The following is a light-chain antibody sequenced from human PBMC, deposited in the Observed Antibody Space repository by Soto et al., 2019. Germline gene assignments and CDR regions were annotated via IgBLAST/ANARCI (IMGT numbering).Light chain of an antibody. Sequence: QSALAQPPSASGSPGQSVTISCTGTSSDVGGYNYVSWYQQYPGKAPKIMIYEVSERPSGVPVRFSGSKSGNTASLTVSGLQAEDDADYYFSSYAGTNNLVFGGGTKLTVL. CDR1: SSDVGGYNY. CDR3: SSYAGTNNLV. J-gene: IGLJ3*02. V-gene: IGLV2-8*01. CDR2: EVS.